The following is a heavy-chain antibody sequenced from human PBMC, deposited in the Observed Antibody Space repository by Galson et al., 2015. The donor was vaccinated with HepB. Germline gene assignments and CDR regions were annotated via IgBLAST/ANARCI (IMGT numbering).Heavy chain of an antibody. V-gene: IGHV3-9*01. Sequence: SLRLSCAASGFTFDDYAMHWVRQAPGEGLEWVSGISWNSGSIGYADSVKGRFTISRDNAKNSLYLQMNSLRAEDTALYYCAKVSRHYYGMDVWGQGTTVTVSS. CDR2: ISWNSGSI. CDR1: GFTFDDYA. J-gene: IGHJ6*02. CDR3: AKVSRHYYGMDV.